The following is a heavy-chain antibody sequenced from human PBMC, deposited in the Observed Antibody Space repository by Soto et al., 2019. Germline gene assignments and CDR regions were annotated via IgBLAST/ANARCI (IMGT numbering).Heavy chain of an antibody. CDR1: GYTFTSYY. CDR2: INPSGGST. CDR3: ARDPGRYCTNGVCPFDP. V-gene: IGHV1-46*01. J-gene: IGHJ5*02. Sequence: ASVKVSCKASGYTFTSYYMHWVRQAPGQGLEWMGIINPSGGSTSYAQKFQGRVTMTRDTSTSTVYMELSSLRSEDTAVYYCARDPGRYCTNGVCPFDPWGQGTLVTSPQ. D-gene: IGHD2-8*01.